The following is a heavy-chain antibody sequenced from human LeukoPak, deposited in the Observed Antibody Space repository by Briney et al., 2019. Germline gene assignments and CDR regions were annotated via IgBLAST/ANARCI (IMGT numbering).Heavy chain of an antibody. J-gene: IGHJ3*02. CDR1: GGSISSYY. V-gene: IGHV4-4*07. D-gene: IGHD3-10*01. Sequence: SETLSLTCTVSGGSISSYYWSWIRQPAGKGLEWIGRIYTSGSTNYNPSLKSRVTMSVDTSKNQFSLKLSSVTAADTAVYYCARDFQHTWFGEGDAFDIWGQGTMVTVSS. CDR3: ARDFQHTWFGEGDAFDI. CDR2: IYTSGST.